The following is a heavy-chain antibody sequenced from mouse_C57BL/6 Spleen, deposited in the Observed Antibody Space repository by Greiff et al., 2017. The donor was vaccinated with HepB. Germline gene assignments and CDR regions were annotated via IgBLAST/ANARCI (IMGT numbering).Heavy chain of an antibody. CDR2: IYPGNSDT. D-gene: IGHD4-1*01. CDR1: GYTFTSYW. Sequence: DVQLQESGTVLARPGASVKMSCKTSGYTFTSYWMHWVKQRPGQGLEWIGAIYPGNSDTSYNQKFKGKAKLTAVTSASTAYMELSSLTNEDSAVYYCTRSKELGGDDWFAYWGQGTLVTVSA. J-gene: IGHJ3*01. V-gene: IGHV1-5*01. CDR3: TRSKELGGDDWFAY.